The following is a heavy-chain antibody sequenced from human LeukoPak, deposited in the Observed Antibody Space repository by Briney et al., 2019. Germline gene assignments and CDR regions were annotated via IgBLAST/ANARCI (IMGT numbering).Heavy chain of an antibody. CDR2: IYHSGST. V-gene: IGHV4-30-2*01. J-gene: IGHJ3*02. D-gene: IGHD1-26*01. CDR3: ARHRSGSYWRAFDI. CDR1: GGSISSGGYS. Sequence: SETLSLTCAVSGGSISSGGYSWSWIRQPPGKGLEWIGYIYHSGSTYYNPSLKSRVTISVDTSKNQFSLKLSSVTAAGTAVYYCARHRSGSYWRAFDIWGQGTMVAVSS.